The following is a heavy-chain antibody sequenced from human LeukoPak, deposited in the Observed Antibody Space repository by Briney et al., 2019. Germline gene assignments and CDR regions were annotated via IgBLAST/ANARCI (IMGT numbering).Heavy chain of an antibody. V-gene: IGHV5-51*01. CDR2: IYPDDSDT. CDR3: ANLGAYTSSWYGFVDY. Sequence: GECLKISCKSSGYSFTNYWIGWVRQMPGKGLEWMGIIYPDDSDTRYSPSFQGQVTISVDKSISTAYLQWSSLKASDTAMYYCANLGAYTSSWYGFVDYWGQGTLITVSS. CDR1: GYSFTNYW. J-gene: IGHJ4*02. D-gene: IGHD6-19*01.